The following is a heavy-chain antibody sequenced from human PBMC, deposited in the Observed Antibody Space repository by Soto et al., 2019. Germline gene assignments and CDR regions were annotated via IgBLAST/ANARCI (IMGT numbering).Heavy chain of an antibody. Sequence: QVQLVESGGGVVQPGRSLRLSCAASGFTFSSYGMHWVRQAPGKGLEWVAVMSYDGSNKYYADSVKGRFTISRDNSKNTLFLQMNSLRVEDTSVYYWAKGKRLLDTAMVGWMDVGGQGTTVTVSS. J-gene: IGHJ6*02. CDR1: GFTFSSYG. V-gene: IGHV3-33*05. D-gene: IGHD5-18*01. CDR2: MSYDGSNK. CDR3: AKGKRLLDTAMVGWMDV.